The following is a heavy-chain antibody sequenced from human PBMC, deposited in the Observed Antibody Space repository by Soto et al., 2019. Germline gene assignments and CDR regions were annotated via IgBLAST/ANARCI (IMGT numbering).Heavy chain of an antibody. CDR2: ISSNGGST. CDR3: VKDSVSSAFDY. V-gene: IGHV3-64D*08. CDR1: GFTFSSYG. J-gene: IGHJ4*02. Sequence: PGGSLRLSCSASGFTFSSYGMHWVRQAPGKGLEYVSAISSNGGSTYYADSVKGRFTISRDNSKNTLYLQMSSLRAEDTAVYYCVKDSVSSAFDYWGQGTLVTVSS. D-gene: IGHD3-22*01.